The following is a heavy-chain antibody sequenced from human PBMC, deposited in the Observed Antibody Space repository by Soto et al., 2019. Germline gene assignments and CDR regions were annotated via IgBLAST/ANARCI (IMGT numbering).Heavy chain of an antibody. V-gene: IGHV3-13*01. CDR2: IGTAADT. CDR1: GFTFSSYD. CDR3: ARANGDAFDY. Sequence: EVQLVESGEGLVQPGGSLRLSCAASGFTFSSYDMHWVRQVTGKGLEWVSGIGTAADTYYPGSVKGRFTISRENAKNSLYLQMNSLRAGDTAVYYCARANGDAFDYWGQGTLVTVSS. J-gene: IGHJ4*02. D-gene: IGHD4-17*01.